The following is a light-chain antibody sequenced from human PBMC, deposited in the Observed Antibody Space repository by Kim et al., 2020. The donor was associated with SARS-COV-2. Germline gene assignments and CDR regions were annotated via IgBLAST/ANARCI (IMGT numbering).Light chain of an antibody. V-gene: IGLV1-44*01. J-gene: IGLJ3*02. CDR1: SSNIETNS. CDR2: SND. CDR3: AAWDDSLNGPV. Sequence: QSVLTQPPSASGTPGQRVTISCSGGSSNIETNSVSWYQQLPGAAPKLLIFSNDQRPSGVPDRFSGSESGTSASLDISGLQSEDEAHYYCAAWDDSLNGPVFGGGTKLTVL.